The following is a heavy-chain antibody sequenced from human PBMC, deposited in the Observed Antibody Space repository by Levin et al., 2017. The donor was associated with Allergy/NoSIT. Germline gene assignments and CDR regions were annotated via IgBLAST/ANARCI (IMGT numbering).Heavy chain of an antibody. V-gene: IGHV1-18*01. J-gene: IGHJ6*02. Sequence: ASVKVSCKASGYTFASHGISWVREVPGRGLEWMGWISADNGDTKYAQQFQGRVSMTTDTSTSTAYMELRSLRSDDTAVYYCARSAATYYYFAMDVWGQGTTVTVSS. D-gene: IGHD6-25*01. CDR2: ISADNGDT. CDR3: ARSAATYYYFAMDV. CDR1: GYTFASHG.